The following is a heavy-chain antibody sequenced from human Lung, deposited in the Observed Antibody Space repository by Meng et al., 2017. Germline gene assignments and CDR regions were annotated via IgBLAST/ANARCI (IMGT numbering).Heavy chain of an antibody. CDR2: VYSSGSA. J-gene: IGHJ4*02. CDR1: GGSISGYF. CDR3: ARGVGSLDF. D-gene: IGHD5/OR15-5a*01. Sequence: QLQRRGPAPGLVTPSETLSLTCDVSGGSISGYFWTWIRQPAGKGLDWIGRVYSSGSANYNPSLKSRVTMSVDRSKNQFSLQLTSVTAADTAVYYCARGVGSLDFWGQGALVTVSS. V-gene: IGHV4-4*07.